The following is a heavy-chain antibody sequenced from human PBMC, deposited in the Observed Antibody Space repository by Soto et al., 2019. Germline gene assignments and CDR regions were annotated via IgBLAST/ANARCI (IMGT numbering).Heavy chain of an antibody. CDR2: IYFNGNT. CDR3: ASVTFGGIVLAH. Sequence: LSLTCTVSAASFSKYYWTWIRQPPGKGLEWIGYIYFNGNTKYNPSLEGRLTVSIDTSKKEFSLKLTSVTAADAAVYYCASVTFGGIVLAHWGQGTQVTVSS. J-gene: IGHJ4*02. V-gene: IGHV4-59*01. CDR1: AASFSKYY. D-gene: IGHD3-16*01.